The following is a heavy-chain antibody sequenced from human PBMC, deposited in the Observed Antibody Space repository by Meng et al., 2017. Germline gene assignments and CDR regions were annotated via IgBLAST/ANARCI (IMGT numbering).Heavy chain of an antibody. CDR2: ISSSSSYI. D-gene: IGHD7-27*01. J-gene: IGHJ4*02. Sequence: EVQLDESGGALVRPGRSLRLSCAASGFTFSSYSMNWVRQAPGKGLEWVSSISSSSSYIYYAGSVQGRFTISRDNSKNTLYLQMNSLRAEETAVYYCAKVWGSGYWGQGTLVTVSS. CDR1: GFTFSSYS. V-gene: IGHV3-21*04. CDR3: AKVWGSGY.